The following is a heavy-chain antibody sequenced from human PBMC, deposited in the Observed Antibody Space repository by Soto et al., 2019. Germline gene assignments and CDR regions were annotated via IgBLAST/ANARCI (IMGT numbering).Heavy chain of an antibody. D-gene: IGHD1-26*01. J-gene: IGHJ3*02. CDR2: INSDGSST. Sequence: PGGSLRLSCAASGFTFSSYWMHWVRQAPGKGLVWVSRINSDGSSTSYADSVKGRFTISRDNAKNTLYLQMNSLRAEDTAVYYCAREGGSYSDAFDIWGQGTMVTVSS. V-gene: IGHV3-74*01. CDR3: AREGGSYSDAFDI. CDR1: GFTFSSYW.